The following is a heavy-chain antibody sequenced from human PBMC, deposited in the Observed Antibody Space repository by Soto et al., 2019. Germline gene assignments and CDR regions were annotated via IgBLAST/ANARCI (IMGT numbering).Heavy chain of an antibody. D-gene: IGHD2-2*01. CDR3: VKDFGRYCSTIICYEGY. CDR1: GFTFSSYA. Sequence: QVQLVESGGGVVQPGRSLRLSCAASGFTFSSYAMHWVRQAPGKGLEWVALISYDGSNKYFVDSVKGRFTNSRDNSKNKLDLQMNSLIAEDTAVYYCVKDFGRYCSTIICYEGYWGQGTLVTVSS. CDR2: ISYDGSNK. J-gene: IGHJ4*02. V-gene: IGHV3-30*18.